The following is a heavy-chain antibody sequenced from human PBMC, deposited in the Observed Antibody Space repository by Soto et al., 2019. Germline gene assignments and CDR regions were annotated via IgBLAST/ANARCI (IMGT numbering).Heavy chain of an antibody. J-gene: IGHJ4*02. CDR1: GFTFSDSYY. CDR2: ISRSSSYI. V-gene: IGHV3-11*06. D-gene: IGHD3-22*01. CDR3: ARNYYDSSGYPSFDH. Sequence: KPGGSRRLSWAASGFTFSDSYYMSCIRQAPGKGLEWVSYISRSSSYIDYAESVKGRFTISRDNAKNTLYLQMNSLRAEDTAVYYCARNYYDSSGYPSFDHWGQGTQVTVSS.